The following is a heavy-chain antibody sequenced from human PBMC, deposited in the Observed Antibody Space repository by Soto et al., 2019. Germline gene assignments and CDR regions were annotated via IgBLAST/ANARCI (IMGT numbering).Heavy chain of an antibody. CDR2: IHWNNGAT. V-gene: IGHV3-9*02. Sequence: SLRLSCVASAFASHHHVIHCFRQCPGKGLEWVSGIHWNNGATGYADSVKGRFTIFKDNVKNSVYLQMNSLRTDDTAFYYCTEDILPGGADVWGQGTTVTVSS. J-gene: IGHJ6*02. CDR3: TEDILPGGADV. CDR1: AFASHHHV. D-gene: IGHD3-16*01.